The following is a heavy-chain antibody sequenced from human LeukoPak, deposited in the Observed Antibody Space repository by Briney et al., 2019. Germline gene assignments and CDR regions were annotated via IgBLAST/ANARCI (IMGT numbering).Heavy chain of an antibody. CDR1: GYTFTSYG. Sequence: GASVKVSCKASGYTFTSYGISWVRQAPGQGLEWMGIINPSGGSTSYAQKFQGRVTMTRDTSTSTVYMELSSLRSEDTAVYYCARDGRLRDRGNWFDPWGQGTLVTVSS. CDR3: ARDGRLRDRGNWFDP. D-gene: IGHD1-26*01. V-gene: IGHV1-46*01. J-gene: IGHJ5*02. CDR2: INPSGGST.